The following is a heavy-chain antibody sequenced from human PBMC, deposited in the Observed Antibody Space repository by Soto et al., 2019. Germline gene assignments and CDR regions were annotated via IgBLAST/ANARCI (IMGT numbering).Heavy chain of an antibody. Sequence: GGPLRLSCAASGFTFSSYWMHWVRQAPGKGLVWVSRINSDGSSTSYADSVKGRFTISRDNAKNTLYLQMNSLRAEDTAVYYRASLSPPYYYGSGSYYYNWFDPWGQGTLVTVSS. CDR1: GFTFSSYW. J-gene: IGHJ5*02. CDR3: ASLSPPYYYGSGSYYYNWFDP. CDR2: INSDGSST. V-gene: IGHV3-74*01. D-gene: IGHD3-10*01.